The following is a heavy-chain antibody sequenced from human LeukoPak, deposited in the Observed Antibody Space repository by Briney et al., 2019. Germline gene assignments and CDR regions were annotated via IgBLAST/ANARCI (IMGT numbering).Heavy chain of an antibody. D-gene: IGHD6-13*01. V-gene: IGHV3-7*01. CDR3: ARDYSSSWYYFDY. J-gene: IGHJ4*02. Sequence: PGGSLRLSCAASGFTFSSYWMSWVRQAPGKGLEWVANIKQDGSEKYYVDSVKGRFTISRDNAKNSLYLQMNSLRAEDTAVYYCARDYSSSWYYFDYWGQGTPVTVSS. CDR1: GFTFSSYW. CDR2: IKQDGSEK.